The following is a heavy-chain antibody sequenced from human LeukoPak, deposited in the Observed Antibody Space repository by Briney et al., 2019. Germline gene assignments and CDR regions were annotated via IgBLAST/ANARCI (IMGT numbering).Heavy chain of an antibody. CDR2: ISGSGGST. D-gene: IGHD3-9*01. V-gene: IGHV3-23*01. Sequence: GGSLRLSCAASGFTFSSYAMSWVRQAPGKGLEWVSAISGSGGSTYYADSVKGRFTISRDNSKNTLYLQMNSLRAEDTAVYYCAKDLFRPAVYYYYYYMDVWGKGTTVTVS. CDR1: GFTFSSYA. J-gene: IGHJ6*03. CDR3: AKDLFRPAVYYYYYYMDV.